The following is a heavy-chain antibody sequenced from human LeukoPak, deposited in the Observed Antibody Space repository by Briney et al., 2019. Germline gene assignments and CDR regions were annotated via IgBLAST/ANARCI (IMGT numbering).Heavy chain of an antibody. V-gene: IGHV3-53*01. Sequence: GGSLRLSCAAFGFTVSSNYMSWVRQTPGKGLVRVSVIYSGGITYYADSVKGRITISRDNSKNTLYLQRNSLRAKDAALYYCAIDSSDYYRYFDLWGRGTLVTVSS. CDR2: IYSGGIT. CDR1: GFTVSSNY. J-gene: IGHJ2*01. CDR3: AIDSSDYYRYFDL. D-gene: IGHD3-22*01.